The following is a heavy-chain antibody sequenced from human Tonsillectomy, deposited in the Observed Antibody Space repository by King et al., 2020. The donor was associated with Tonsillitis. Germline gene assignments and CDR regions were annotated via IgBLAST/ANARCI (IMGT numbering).Heavy chain of an antibody. V-gene: IGHV4-39*07. J-gene: IGHJ5*02. CDR1: GGSISSSSYY. Sequence: QLQESGPGLVKPSETLSLTCTVSGGSISSSSYYGGWIRQPPGKGLEWIGSIYYSGSTYYNPSLKSRVTISVDTSKHQFSLKLSSVTAADTAVYYCAGEGQPNYYYFWSGYSKTNNWFDPWGQGTLVTVSS. CDR2: IYYSGST. CDR3: AGEGQPNYYYFWSGYSKTNNWFDP. D-gene: IGHD3-3*01.